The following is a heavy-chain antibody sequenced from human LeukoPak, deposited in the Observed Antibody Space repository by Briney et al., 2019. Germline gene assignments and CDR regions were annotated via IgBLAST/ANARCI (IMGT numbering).Heavy chain of an antibody. CDR1: GGYLSSYY. V-gene: IGHV4-4*07. CDR2: IYTSGCT. CDR3: ASSSIYYYRSGYYPFDY. J-gene: IGHJ4*02. Sequence: SETLSLPCTVSGGYLSSYYWSWIRPPAGKGLEWVGRIYTSGCTNYNPPLQSRVTKSVDTSKNQLSLKLRSVTAADAAVYYCASSSIYYYRSGYYPFDYWGQGTLVTVPS. D-gene: IGHD3-22*01.